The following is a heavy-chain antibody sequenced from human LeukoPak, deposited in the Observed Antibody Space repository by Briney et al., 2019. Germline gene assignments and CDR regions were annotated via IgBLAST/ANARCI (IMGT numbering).Heavy chain of an antibody. CDR1: GFTFSSYS. D-gene: IGHD3-22*01. J-gene: IGHJ4*02. V-gene: IGHV3-48*01. Sequence: PGGSLRLSCAASGFTFSSYSMNWVRQAPGKGLEWVSYISISSSTIYYADSVKGRFTISRDNAKNSLYLQMNSLRAEDTAVYYCARVRSDYYDSSGYYRIGTGYWGQGTLVTVSS. CDR3: ARVRSDYYDSSGYYRIGTGY. CDR2: ISISSSTI.